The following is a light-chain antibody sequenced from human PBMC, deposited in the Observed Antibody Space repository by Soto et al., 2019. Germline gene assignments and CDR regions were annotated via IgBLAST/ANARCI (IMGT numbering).Light chain of an antibody. CDR3: SSYTSSSTVV. Sequence: QSALTQPASVSGSPGQSISISCTGSSSDVAGYTYVSWYQHHPGKAPKLMIYDVSNRPSGVSNRFSGSRSGNTASLTISGLQAEDKADYYCSSYTSSSTVVFGGGTKLTV. CDR1: SSDVAGYTY. J-gene: IGLJ2*01. CDR2: DVS. V-gene: IGLV2-14*03.